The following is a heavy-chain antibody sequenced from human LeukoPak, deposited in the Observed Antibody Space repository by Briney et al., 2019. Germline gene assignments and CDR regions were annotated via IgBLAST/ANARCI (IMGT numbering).Heavy chain of an antibody. CDR1: GGSISSYY. D-gene: IGHD3-16*02. Sequence: NSSETLSLTCTVSGGSISSYYWSWIRQPPGKGLEWIGYIYYSGSTNYNPSLKSRVTISVDTSKNQFSLKLSSVTAADTAVYYCARHIARRGAFDIWGQGTMVTVSS. J-gene: IGHJ3*02. CDR3: ARHIARRGAFDI. V-gene: IGHV4-59*08. CDR2: IYYSGST.